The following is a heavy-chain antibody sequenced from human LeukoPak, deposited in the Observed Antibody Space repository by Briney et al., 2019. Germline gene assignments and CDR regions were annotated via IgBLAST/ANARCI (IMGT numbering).Heavy chain of an antibody. Sequence: GGSLRLSCAASGFTFSSYAMHWVRQAPGKGLEWVAVISYDGSNKYYADSVKGRFTISRDNSKNTLYLQMNSLRAEDTAVYYCARDPLPRIAVADHYFDYWGQGTLVTVSS. CDR3: ARDPLPRIAVADHYFDY. CDR1: GFTFSSYA. J-gene: IGHJ4*02. V-gene: IGHV3-30-3*01. D-gene: IGHD6-19*01. CDR2: ISYDGSNK.